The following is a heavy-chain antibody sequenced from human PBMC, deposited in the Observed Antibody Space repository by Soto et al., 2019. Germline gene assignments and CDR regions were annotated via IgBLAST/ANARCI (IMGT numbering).Heavy chain of an antibody. CDR3: VRTGIVGATRRFYYYYGMDV. J-gene: IGHJ6*02. CDR2: IDPSDSYT. D-gene: IGHD1-26*01. CDR1: GYSFTSYW. Sequence: WESLKISCKGSGYSFTSYWISWVRQMPGKGLEWMGRIDPSDSYTNYSPSFQGHVTISADKSISTAYLQWSSLKASDTAMYYCVRTGIVGATRRFYYYYGMDVWGQGTTVIVPS. V-gene: IGHV5-10-1*01.